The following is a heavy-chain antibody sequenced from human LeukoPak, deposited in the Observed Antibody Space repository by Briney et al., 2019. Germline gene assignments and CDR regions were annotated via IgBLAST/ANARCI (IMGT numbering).Heavy chain of an antibody. J-gene: IGHJ4*02. CDR1: GFTFSSYE. Sequence: PGRSLRLSCAASGFTFSSYEMNWVRQAPGKGLEWVSYISSSGSNIYYADSVKGRFTISRDNAKHSLYLQMNSLRAEDTAVYYCARGWISDSFDYWGQGTLVTVSS. D-gene: IGHD5-12*01. V-gene: IGHV3-48*03. CDR2: ISSSGSNI. CDR3: ARGWISDSFDY.